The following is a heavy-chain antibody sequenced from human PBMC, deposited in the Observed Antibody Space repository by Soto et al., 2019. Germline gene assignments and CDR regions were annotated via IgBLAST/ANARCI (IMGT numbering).Heavy chain of an antibody. V-gene: IGHV4-31*03. CDR2: IYYSGST. J-gene: IGHJ4*02. CDR3: ARDHRYYGSGTYFDY. CDR1: GGPISSGGYY. Sequence: SETLSLTCTVSGGPISSGGYYWSWIRQHPGKGLEWIGYIYYSGSTYYNPSLKSRVTISVDTSKNQFSLKLSSVTAADTAVYYCARDHRYYGSGTYFDYWGQGTLVTVSS. D-gene: IGHD3-10*01.